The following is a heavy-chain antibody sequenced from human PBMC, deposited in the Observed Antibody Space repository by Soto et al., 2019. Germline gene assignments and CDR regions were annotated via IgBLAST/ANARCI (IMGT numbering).Heavy chain of an antibody. CDR1: GGTFSSYA. CDR2: IIPIFGTA. Sequence: QVQLVQSGAEVKKPGSSVKVSCKASGGTFSSYAISWVRQAPGQGLEWMGGIIPIFGTANYAQKFQGRVTITADESTRTAYMALSSLRSEDTAVYYCARAGVGSSSWTRYGMDVWGQGTTVTVSS. D-gene: IGHD6-13*01. CDR3: ARAGVGSSSWTRYGMDV. V-gene: IGHV1-69*12. J-gene: IGHJ6*02.